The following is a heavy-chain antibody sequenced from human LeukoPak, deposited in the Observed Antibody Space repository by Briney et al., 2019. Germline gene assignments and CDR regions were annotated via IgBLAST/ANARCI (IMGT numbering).Heavy chain of an antibody. J-gene: IGHJ4*02. CDR2: IYSGGST. CDR3: ARGPAGYN. Sequence: GGSLRLSCAASGFTVSSNHMSWVRQAPGEGLEWVSVIYSGGSTDYADSVKGRFTISRDNLKNTLYLQMKSLRAEDTAVYYCARGPAGYNWGQGTLVTFSS. D-gene: IGHD5-24*01. V-gene: IGHV3-53*01. CDR1: GFTVSSNH.